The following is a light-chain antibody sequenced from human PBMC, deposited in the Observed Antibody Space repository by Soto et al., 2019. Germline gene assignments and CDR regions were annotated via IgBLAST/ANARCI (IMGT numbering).Light chain of an antibody. CDR3: CSYAGSRV. J-gene: IGLJ2*01. CDR2: EGS. Sequence: QSALTQPASVSGSPGQSITISCTGTSSDVGSYNLVSWYQQHPGKAPKPMIYEGSKRPSGVSNRFSGSKSGNTASLTISGLQAEDEADYYCCSYAGSRVFGGGTKLTVL. CDR1: SSDVGSYNL. V-gene: IGLV2-23*01.